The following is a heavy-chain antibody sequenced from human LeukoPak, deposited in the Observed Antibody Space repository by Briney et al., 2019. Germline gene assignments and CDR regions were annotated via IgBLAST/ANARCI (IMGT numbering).Heavy chain of an antibody. CDR2: ISGSGGST. D-gene: IGHD3-22*01. CDR3: ARSDSSGFGSPDAFDI. J-gene: IGHJ3*02. Sequence: PGGSLRLSCAASGFTFSSYGMSWVRQAPGKGLEWVSAISGSGGSTYYADSVKGRFTISRDNAKNSLYLQMNSLRAEDTAVYYCARSDSSGFGSPDAFDIWGQGTMVTVSS. V-gene: IGHV3-23*01. CDR1: GFTFSSYG.